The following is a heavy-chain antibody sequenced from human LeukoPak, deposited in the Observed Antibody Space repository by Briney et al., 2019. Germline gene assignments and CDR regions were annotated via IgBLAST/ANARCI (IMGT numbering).Heavy chain of an antibody. Sequence: PSETLSLTCAVYGGSFSGYYWSWIRQPPGKGLEWIGEINHSGSTNYTPSLKSRVTISVDTSKNQFSLKLSSVTAADTAVYYCARGVYCSGGNCYRPPDYWGQGTLVTASS. D-gene: IGHD2-15*01. CDR2: INHSGST. CDR3: ARGVYCSGGNCYRPPDY. CDR1: GGSFSGYY. V-gene: IGHV4-34*01. J-gene: IGHJ4*02.